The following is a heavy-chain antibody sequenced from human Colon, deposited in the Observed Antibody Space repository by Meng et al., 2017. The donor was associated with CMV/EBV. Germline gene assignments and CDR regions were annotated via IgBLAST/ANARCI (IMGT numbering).Heavy chain of an antibody. CDR3: ANRAYSYGQDF. D-gene: IGHD5-18*01. V-gene: IGHV4-34*10. CDR2: IIQSGST. CDR1: GGSFTGYY. J-gene: IGHJ4*02. Sequence: GSLRLSCAVYGGSFTGYYWTWIRQPPGKGLEWIGEIIQSGSTNYSPSLKSRVTMSVDTSKNQFSLNLSSVTAADTALYYCANRAYSYGQDFWGQGTLVTVSS.